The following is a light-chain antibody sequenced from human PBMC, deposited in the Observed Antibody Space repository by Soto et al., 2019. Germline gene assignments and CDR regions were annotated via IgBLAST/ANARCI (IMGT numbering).Light chain of an antibody. V-gene: IGKV3-20*01. CDR3: QQYGSSPLT. J-gene: IGKJ4*01. Sequence: EIVLTQSPGTLSLSPGERATLSCRASQSVTSNYLAWYQQKPGQAPRLIIYGASSRATVIPDRFSGSGSGTDFTLTISRLEPEDFAVYYCQQYGSSPLTFGGGTTVDIK. CDR2: GAS. CDR1: QSVTSNY.